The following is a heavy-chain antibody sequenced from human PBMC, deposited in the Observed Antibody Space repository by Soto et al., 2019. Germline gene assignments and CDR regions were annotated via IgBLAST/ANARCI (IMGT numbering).Heavy chain of an antibody. CDR1: GGTFSSYA. CDR2: IIPIFGTA. Sequence: QVQLVQSGAEVKKPGSSVKVSCKASGGTFSSYAISWVRQAPGQGLEWMGGIIPIFGTANYAQKFQGRVTITADESTSKAYMELSSLRSEDTAVYYCARDGAANYYYGMDVWGQGTTVTVSS. V-gene: IGHV1-69*12. D-gene: IGHD3-16*01. CDR3: ARDGAANYYYGMDV. J-gene: IGHJ6*02.